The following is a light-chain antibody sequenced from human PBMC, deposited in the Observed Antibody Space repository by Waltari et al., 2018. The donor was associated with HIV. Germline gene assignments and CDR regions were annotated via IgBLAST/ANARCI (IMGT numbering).Light chain of an antibody. CDR2: RNN. CDR3: AAWDDSLSGQV. V-gene: IGLV1-47*01. J-gene: IGLJ3*02. CDR1: RFNIGNTI. Sequence: QSVLTQPPSASGTPGQRVTISCSGSRFNIGNTIVYWYHQVPGTAPKVLIYRNNQRPSGVPDRFSASKSGTSASLAISGLRSEDEADYYCAAWDDSLSGQVFGGGTKLTVL.